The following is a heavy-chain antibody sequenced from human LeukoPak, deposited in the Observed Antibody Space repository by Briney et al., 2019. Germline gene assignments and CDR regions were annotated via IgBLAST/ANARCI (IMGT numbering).Heavy chain of an antibody. Sequence: GGSLRLSCAPSGFTFDNFAMTWVRQAPGKGLEWVSEITGSGGSTYYADSVKGRFTISRDNSKNTLYLQMNSLRAEDTAIYYCARELFDFDYWGQGTLVTVST. CDR2: ITGSGGST. CDR1: GFTFDNFA. CDR3: ARELFDFDY. J-gene: IGHJ4*02. V-gene: IGHV3-23*01. D-gene: IGHD3-10*01.